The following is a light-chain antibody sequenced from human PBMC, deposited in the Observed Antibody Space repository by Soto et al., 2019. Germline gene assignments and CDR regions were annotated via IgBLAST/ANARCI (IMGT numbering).Light chain of an antibody. V-gene: IGKV3-20*01. CDR2: GAS. CDR3: QQYGSSPRT. CDR1: QSVSSSY. J-gene: IGKJ1*01. Sequence: EIVLTQSPGTLSLSPGERATLSCRASQSVSSSYLAWYQQKPGQAPRLLIYGASSRATGIPDRFSGSGSGTDFTLTISRLEPEDFAVYYCQQYGSSPRTFGQETEVDIK.